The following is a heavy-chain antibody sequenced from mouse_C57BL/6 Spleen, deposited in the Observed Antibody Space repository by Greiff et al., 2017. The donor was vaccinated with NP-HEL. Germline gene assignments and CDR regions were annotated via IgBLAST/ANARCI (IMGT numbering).Heavy chain of an antibody. CDR3: ARGDYGSPYYAMDY. V-gene: IGHV1-53*01. CDR1: GYTFTSYW. D-gene: IGHD1-1*01. CDR2: INPSNGGT. J-gene: IGHJ4*01. Sequence: QVQLQQPGTELVKPGASVKLSCKASGYTFTSYWMHWVKQRPGQGLEWIGNINPSNGGTNYNEKFKSKATLTVDKSSRTAYMQLSSLTSDDSAVYYCARGDYGSPYYAMDYWGQGTSVTVSS.